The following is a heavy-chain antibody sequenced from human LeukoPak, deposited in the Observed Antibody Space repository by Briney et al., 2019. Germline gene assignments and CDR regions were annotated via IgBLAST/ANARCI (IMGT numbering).Heavy chain of an antibody. CDR2: IGAGGTFT. CDR3: ARSLDY. Sequence: GGSLRLSCTASGFTFSSYAMNWVRQAPGKGLEWVSGIGAGGTFTYYADSVKGRFTISRDNSRNTLYLQMNSLRGDDTAVYYCARSLDYWGQGTLVTVSS. CDR1: GFTFSSYA. J-gene: IGHJ4*02. V-gene: IGHV3-23*01.